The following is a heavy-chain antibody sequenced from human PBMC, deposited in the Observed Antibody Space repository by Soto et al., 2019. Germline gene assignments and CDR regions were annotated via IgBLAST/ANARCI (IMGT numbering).Heavy chain of an antibody. CDR1: GYPFTSFF. Sequence: VQLVQSGAEVRSPGASVKISCKASGYPFTSFFIHWVRQAPGQGLEWVVVINPRGGSANYAQKFQGRLTLTRDTSSTTVYLDLSSLKSEDTALYFCVRAPYSFDIWGQGTLVTVSS. J-gene: IGHJ4*02. CDR2: INPRGGSA. CDR3: VRAPYSFDI. V-gene: IGHV1-46*01.